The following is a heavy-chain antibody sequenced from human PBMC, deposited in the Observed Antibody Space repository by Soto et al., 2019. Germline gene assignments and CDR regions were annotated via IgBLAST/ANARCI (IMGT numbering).Heavy chain of an antibody. J-gene: IGHJ4*02. V-gene: IGHV1-69*13. D-gene: IGHD1-26*01. CDR3: ATYRMGEQFDY. Sequence: GASVKVSCKASGGTFSSYAISWVRQAPGQGLEWMGGIIPIFGTANYAQKFQGRVTITADESTSTAYMELSSLRSEDTAVYYCATYRMGEQFDYWGQGTLVTGSS. CDR2: IIPIFGTA. CDR1: GGTFSSYA.